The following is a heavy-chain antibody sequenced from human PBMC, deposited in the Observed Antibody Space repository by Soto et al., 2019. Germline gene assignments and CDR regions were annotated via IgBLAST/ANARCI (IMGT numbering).Heavy chain of an antibody. CDR1: GGSISTYY. Sequence: QVQLQESGPGLVKPSETLSLTRTVSGGSISTYYWSWIRQPPGKGLEWIGYIHYSGSTSYNPPLNSRVTISVDTSKNQFSLKLSSVTAADTAVYYCAREYSSFEYWGQGILVSVSS. V-gene: IGHV4-59*01. J-gene: IGHJ4*02. CDR2: IHYSGST. CDR3: AREYSSFEY. D-gene: IGHD6-19*01.